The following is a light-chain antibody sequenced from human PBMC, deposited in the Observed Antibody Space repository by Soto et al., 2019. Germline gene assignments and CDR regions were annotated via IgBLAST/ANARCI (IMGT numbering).Light chain of an antibody. CDR3: AAWDDSLTGYV. CDR1: SSNIGRNT. V-gene: IGLV1-44*01. Sequence: QSVLTQAPSASETPGQRVTISCSGGSSNIGRNTVNWYQQLPGTAPKLLIYSNNRRPSGVPDRFSGSKSGTSASLAISGLKSEDEADYYCAAWDDSLTGYVFGTGTK. CDR2: SNN. J-gene: IGLJ1*01.